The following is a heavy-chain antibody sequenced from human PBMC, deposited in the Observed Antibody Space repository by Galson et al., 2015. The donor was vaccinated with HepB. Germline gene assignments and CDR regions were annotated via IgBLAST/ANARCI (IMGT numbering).Heavy chain of an antibody. Sequence: SVKVSCKASGYTFTSYYMHWVRQAPGQGLEWMGIINPSGGSTSYAQKFQGRVTMTRDTSTSTVYMELSSLRSEDTAVYYCARGYDFLGFRSVCWFDPWGQGTLVTVSS. D-gene: IGHD3-3*01. J-gene: IGHJ5*02. CDR2: INPSGGST. CDR3: ARGYDFLGFRSVCWFDP. CDR1: GYTFTSYY. V-gene: IGHV1-46*01.